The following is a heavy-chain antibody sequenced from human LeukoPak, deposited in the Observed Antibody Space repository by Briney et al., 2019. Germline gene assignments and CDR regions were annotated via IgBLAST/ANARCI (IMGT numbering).Heavy chain of an antibody. V-gene: IGHV3-30*03. D-gene: IGHD5-18*01. CDR2: ISFDGSNK. CDR1: GFTFSSYW. Sequence: PGGSLRLSCAASGFTFSSYWMNWARQAPGKGLEWVAIISFDGSNKNYADSVKGRFTVSRDNSKNTLYLKMSSLTSEDTAVYYCARDPKGGYSYGWGAFDIWGHGTLVTVSS. J-gene: IGHJ3*02. CDR3: ARDPKGGYSYGWGAFDI.